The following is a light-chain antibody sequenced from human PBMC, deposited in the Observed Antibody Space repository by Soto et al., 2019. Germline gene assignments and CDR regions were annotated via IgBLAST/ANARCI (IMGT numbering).Light chain of an antibody. CDR3: QQYGNSPYT. J-gene: IGKJ2*01. CDR2: GAS. Sequence: ETVLTQSPGTLSLSPGARATLSCRASQTIIGNYLSWYRQRPGQAPRLLIYGASSRATGIPDRFSGSGSRTDFTLTINRLEPEDFAVYFCQQYGNSPYTFGPGTKVEIK. CDR1: QTIIGNY. V-gene: IGKV3-20*01.